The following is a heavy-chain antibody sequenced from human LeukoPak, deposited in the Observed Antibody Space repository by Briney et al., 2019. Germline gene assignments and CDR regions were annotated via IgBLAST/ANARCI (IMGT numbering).Heavy chain of an antibody. CDR3: ARVRAAAGNFDY. CDR2: IYYSGST. J-gene: IGHJ4*02. V-gene: IGHV4-30-4*01. Sequence: NTSETLSLTCTVSGGSISSGDYYWSWIRQPPGKGLEWIGYIYYSGSTYYNPSLKSRVTISVDTSKNQFSLKLSSVTAADTAVYYCARVRAAAGNFDYWGQGTLVTVSS. CDR1: GGSISSGDYY. D-gene: IGHD6-13*01.